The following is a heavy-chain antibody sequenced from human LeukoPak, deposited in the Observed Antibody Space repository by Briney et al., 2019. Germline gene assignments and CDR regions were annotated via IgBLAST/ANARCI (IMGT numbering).Heavy chain of an antibody. CDR2: IYYSGST. CDR1: GGSISSGDYY. D-gene: IGHD3-10*01. V-gene: IGHV4-30-4*08. CDR3: ARQGGSGSYLDY. J-gene: IGHJ4*02. Sequence: PSETLSLTCTVSGGSISSGDYYWSWIRQPPGKGLEWIGYIYYSGSTYYNPSLKSRVTISVDTSKNQFSLKLSSVTAADTAVYYCARQGGSGSYLDYWGQGTLVTVSS.